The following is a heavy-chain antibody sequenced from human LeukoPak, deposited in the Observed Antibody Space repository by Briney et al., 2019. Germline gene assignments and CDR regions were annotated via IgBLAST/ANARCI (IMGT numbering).Heavy chain of an antibody. J-gene: IGHJ4*02. V-gene: IGHV4-39*01. Sequence: SETLSLTCTVSGGSISSSSHYWGWIRQPPGKGLEWIGCMYYSGGTYYNPSLKRRVTISIETSKNQFSLKLNSVTAADTAVYYCARLVRYCSTDTCYPFDYWGQGTLVTVSS. CDR2: MYYSGGT. CDR3: ARLVRYCSTDTCYPFDY. D-gene: IGHD2-2*01. CDR1: GGSISSSSHY.